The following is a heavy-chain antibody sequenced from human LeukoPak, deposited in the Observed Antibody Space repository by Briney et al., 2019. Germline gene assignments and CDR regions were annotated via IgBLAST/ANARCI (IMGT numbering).Heavy chain of an antibody. CDR1: GFTFSTYN. Sequence: GGSLTLSCAAPGFTFSTYNMNWVRQAPGKGLEWISYISASSSIIFYADSVKGRFTISRDNAKNSLDLQMNSLRAEDTAVYYCARFPIWFGELSDAFDIWGQGTMVTVSS. D-gene: IGHD3-10*01. CDR3: ARFPIWFGELSDAFDI. CDR2: ISASSSII. V-gene: IGHV3-48*01. J-gene: IGHJ3*02.